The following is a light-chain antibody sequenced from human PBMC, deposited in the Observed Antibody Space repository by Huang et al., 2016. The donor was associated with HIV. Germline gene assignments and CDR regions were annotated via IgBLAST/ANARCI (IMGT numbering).Light chain of an antibody. J-gene: IGKJ1*01. CDR2: KTS. Sequence: DIQMTQSPSTLSAFVGDRVTITCRASQSINNWLAWYQQKPGRAPKVLIYKTSNLESGVPSRVSGSGSGTEYTLTINSLHPDDFATYYCQQYYSFWMFGQGTKVEIK. V-gene: IGKV1-5*03. CDR3: QQYYSFWM. CDR1: QSINNW.